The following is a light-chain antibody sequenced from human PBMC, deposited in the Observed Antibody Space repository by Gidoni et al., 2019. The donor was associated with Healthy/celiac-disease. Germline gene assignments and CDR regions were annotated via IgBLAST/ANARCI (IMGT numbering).Light chain of an antibody. V-gene: IGLV2-14*01. CDR3: SSYTSSSTLVV. Sequence: QSALTQPASVSGSPGQATTISCTGTSSDVGGYNYVSWYQQHPGKAPKLMIYYVSNRPSGVSNRFSGSKSGNTASLTISGLQAEDEADYYCSSYTSSSTLVVFGGGTKLTVL. CDR2: YVS. J-gene: IGLJ2*01. CDR1: SSDVGGYNY.